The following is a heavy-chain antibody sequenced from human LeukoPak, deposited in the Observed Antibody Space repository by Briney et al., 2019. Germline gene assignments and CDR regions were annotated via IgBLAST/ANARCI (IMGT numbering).Heavy chain of an antibody. CDR3: ASLVAAAGTRDY. CDR1: GFTFDDYA. D-gene: IGHD6-13*01. V-gene: IGHV3-30-3*01. J-gene: IGHJ4*02. CDR2: ISYDGSNK. Sequence: GGSLRLSCAASGFTFDDYAMHWVRQAPGKGLEWVAVISYDGSNKYYADSVKGRFTISRDNSKNTLYLQMNSLRAEDTAVYYCASLVAAAGTRDYWGQGTLVTVSS.